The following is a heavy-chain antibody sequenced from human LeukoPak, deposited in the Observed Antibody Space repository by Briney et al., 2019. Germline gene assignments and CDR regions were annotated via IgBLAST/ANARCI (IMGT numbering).Heavy chain of an antibody. J-gene: IGHJ4*02. V-gene: IGHV1-2*02. CDR3: ARVYYDSSATGGLVY. CDR2: INPNSGGT. Sequence: ASVKVSCKASGYTFTGYYMHWVRQAPGQGLEWMGWINPNSGGTNYAQKFQGRVTMTRDTSISTAYMELSRLRSEDTAVYYCARVYYDSSATGGLVYWGQGTLVTVSS. D-gene: IGHD3-22*01. CDR1: GYTFTGYY.